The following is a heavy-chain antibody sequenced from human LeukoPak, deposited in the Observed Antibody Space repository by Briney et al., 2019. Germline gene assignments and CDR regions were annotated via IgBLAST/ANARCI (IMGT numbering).Heavy chain of an antibody. Sequence: PGGSLRLSCAASGLTFSSYAMNWVRQAPGKGLEWVSAISDSGGYTNYADSVKGRFTNSRDNSKNMLYLQMNSLRAEDTAVYYCAKDSSGYYDWFDPWGQGTLVTVSS. V-gene: IGHV3-23*01. CDR3: AKDSSGYYDWFDP. CDR2: ISDSGGYT. CDR1: GLTFSSYA. J-gene: IGHJ5*02. D-gene: IGHD6-19*01.